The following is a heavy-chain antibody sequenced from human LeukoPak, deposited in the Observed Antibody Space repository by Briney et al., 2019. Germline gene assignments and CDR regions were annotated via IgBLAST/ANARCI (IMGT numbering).Heavy chain of an antibody. CDR1: GFTFTSYG. J-gene: IGHJ4*02. D-gene: IGHD3-10*01. Sequence: ASVKVSCKASGFTFTSYGISWVRQAPGQGLEWMGWISAYNGNTNYAQKLQGRVTMITDTSTSTAYMELRSLRSDDTAVYYCARVFAQVLLWFGELLSDPLFDNWGQGTLVTVSS. V-gene: IGHV1-18*01. CDR2: ISAYNGNT. CDR3: ARVFAQVLLWFGELLSDPLFDN.